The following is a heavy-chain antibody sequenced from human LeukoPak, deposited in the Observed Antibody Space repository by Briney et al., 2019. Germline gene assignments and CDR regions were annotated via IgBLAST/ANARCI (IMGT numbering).Heavy chain of an antibody. CDR3: ARLPSFDY. Sequence: ETLSLTCIISGYSISSGYYWGWIRQSPGKGLEWIGTIYRSGSTYSNPSLRGRVTISVDTSKKQFFLKLSSVTAADTAVYYCARLPSFDYWGQGTLVTVSS. CDR2: IYRSGST. CDR1: GYSISSGYY. J-gene: IGHJ4*02. V-gene: IGHV4-38-2*02. D-gene: IGHD5-18*01.